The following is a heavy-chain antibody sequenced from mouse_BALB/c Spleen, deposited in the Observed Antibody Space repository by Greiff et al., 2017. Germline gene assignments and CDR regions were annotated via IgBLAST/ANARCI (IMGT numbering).Heavy chain of an antibody. V-gene: IGHV1-54*01. J-gene: IGHJ3*01. D-gene: IGHD2-4*01. CDR3: AAKYYDSSWFAY. CDR1: GYAFTNYL. CDR2: INPGSGGT. Sequence: VQLQQSGAELVRPGTSVKVSCKASGYAFTNYLIEWVKQRPGQGLEWIGVINPGSGGTNYNEKFKGKATLTADKSSSTAYMQLSSLTSDDSAVYFCAAKYYDSSWFAYWGQGTLVTVSA.